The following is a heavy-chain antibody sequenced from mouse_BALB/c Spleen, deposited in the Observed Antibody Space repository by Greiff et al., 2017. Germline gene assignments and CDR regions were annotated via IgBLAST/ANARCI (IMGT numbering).Heavy chain of an antibody. CDR3: ARTEESRHFDY. J-gene: IGHJ2*01. V-gene: IGHV1-87*01. Sequence: VHLVESGAELARPGASVKLSCKASGYTFTSYWMQWVKQRPGQGLEWIGAIYPGDGDTRYTQKFKGKATLTADKSSSTAYMQLSSLASEDSAVYYCARTEESRHFDYWGQGTMLTVSS. D-gene: IGHD3-2*02. CDR2: IYPGDGDT. CDR1: GYTFTSYW.